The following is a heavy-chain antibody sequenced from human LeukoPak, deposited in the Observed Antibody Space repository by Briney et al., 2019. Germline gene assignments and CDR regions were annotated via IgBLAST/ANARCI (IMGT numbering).Heavy chain of an antibody. J-gene: IGHJ4*02. V-gene: IGHV3-30*02. CDR2: IRYDGSNK. CDR1: GFTFSSYG. D-gene: IGHD3-22*01. CDR3: AREQNYYDSSGYLDY. Sequence: GGSLRLSCAASGFTFSSYGMHWVRQAPGKGLEWVAFIRYDGSNKYYADSVKGRFTISRDNSKNTLYLQMNSLRAEDTAVYYCAREQNYYDSSGYLDYWGQGTLVTVSS.